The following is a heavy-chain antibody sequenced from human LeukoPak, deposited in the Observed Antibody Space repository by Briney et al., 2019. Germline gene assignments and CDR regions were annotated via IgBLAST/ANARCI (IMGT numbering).Heavy chain of an antibody. V-gene: IGHV3-21*01. D-gene: IGHD6-6*01. Sequence: GGSLRLSCAASGFTFSTYGMHWVRRAPGKGLEWVSSISSSSSYIYYADSVKGRFTISRDNAKNSLYLQMNSLRAEDTAVYYCARDSPDEYSSSGDWGQGTLVTVSS. CDR1: GFTFSTYG. CDR3: ARDSPDEYSSSGD. CDR2: ISSSSSYI. J-gene: IGHJ4*02.